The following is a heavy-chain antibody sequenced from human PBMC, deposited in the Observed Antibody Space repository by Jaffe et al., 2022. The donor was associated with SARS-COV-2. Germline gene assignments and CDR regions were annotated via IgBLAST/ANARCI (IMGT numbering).Heavy chain of an antibody. V-gene: IGHV4-34*01. J-gene: IGHJ4*02. Sequence: QVQLQQWGAGLLKPSETLSLTCAVYGGSFSGYYWSWIRQPPGKGLEWIGEINHSGSTNYNPSLKSRVTISVDTSKNQFSLKLSSVTAADTAVYYCARVYLVPAGSPYYFDYWGQGTLVTVSS. D-gene: IGHD2-2*01. CDR2: INHSGST. CDR1: GGSFSGYY. CDR3: ARVYLVPAGSPYYFDY.